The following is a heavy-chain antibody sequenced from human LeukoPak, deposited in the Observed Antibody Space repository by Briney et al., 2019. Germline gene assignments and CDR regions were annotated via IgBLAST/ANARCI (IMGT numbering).Heavy chain of an antibody. CDR2: IYHSGST. CDR1: GYSISSGYY. Sequence: PSETLSLTCTVSGYSISSGYYWGWIRQPPGKGLEWIGSIYHSGSTYYNPSLKSRVTISVDTSKNQFSLKLSSVTAADTAVYYCARGSSGRDNWFDPWGQGTLVTVSS. V-gene: IGHV4-38-2*02. J-gene: IGHJ5*02. CDR3: ARGSSGRDNWFDP.